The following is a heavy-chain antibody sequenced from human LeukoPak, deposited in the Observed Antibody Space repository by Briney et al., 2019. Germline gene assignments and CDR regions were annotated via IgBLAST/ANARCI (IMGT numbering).Heavy chain of an antibody. CDR1: GYTFTSYD. V-gene: IGHV1-8*01. CDR2: MNPNSGNT. Sequence: ASVKVSCKASGYTFTSYDINWVRQATGQRLEWMGWMNPNSGNTGYAQKFQGRVTMTRNTSISTAYMELSSLRSEDTAVYYCARSYYYDSSGRTDAFDIWGQGTMVTVSS. CDR3: ARSYYYDSSGRTDAFDI. J-gene: IGHJ3*02. D-gene: IGHD3-22*01.